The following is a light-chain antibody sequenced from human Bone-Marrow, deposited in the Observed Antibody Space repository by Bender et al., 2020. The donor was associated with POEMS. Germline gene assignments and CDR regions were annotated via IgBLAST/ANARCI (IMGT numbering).Light chain of an antibody. CDR3: SSFTASSTFWV. Sequence: QSTLTQPASVSGSPGQSITISCTGTSSDVGSYNLVSWYQQHPGKAPKLLIYEVSTRPSGVPDRFSGSGSGNTASLTISGLQAEDEADYYCSSFTASSTFWVFGGGTKLTVL. CDR2: EVS. CDR1: SSDVGSYNL. J-gene: IGLJ3*02. V-gene: IGLV2-23*02.